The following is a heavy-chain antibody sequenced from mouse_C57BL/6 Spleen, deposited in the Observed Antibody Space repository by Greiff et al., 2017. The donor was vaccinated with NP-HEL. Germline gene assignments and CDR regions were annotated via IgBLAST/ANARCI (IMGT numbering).Heavy chain of an antibody. Sequence: QVQLQQSGAELVKPGASVKISCKASGYAFSSYWMNWVKQRPGKGLEWIGQIYPGDGDTNYNGKFKGKATLTADKSSSTAYMQLSSLTSEDSAVYFCARGAAQATEWFAYWGQGTLVTVSA. CDR2: IYPGDGDT. J-gene: IGHJ3*01. D-gene: IGHD3-2*02. CDR1: GYAFSSYW. V-gene: IGHV1-80*01. CDR3: ARGAAQATEWFAY.